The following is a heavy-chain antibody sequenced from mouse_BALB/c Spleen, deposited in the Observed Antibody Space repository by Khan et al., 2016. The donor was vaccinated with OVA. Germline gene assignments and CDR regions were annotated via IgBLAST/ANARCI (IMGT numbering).Heavy chain of an antibody. CDR2: ISYSGST. CDR3: ARTARIKY. V-gene: IGHV3-2*02. J-gene: IGHJ2*01. CDR1: GYSITSGYG. Sequence: EVQLVESGPGLVKPSQSLSLTCTVTGYSITSGYGWNWIRQFPGNKLEWMGYISYSGSTNYNPYLKSRISITRDTSKNKFFLQLNSVTTEDTATYYCARTARIKYWGQGTTLTVSA. D-gene: IGHD1-2*01.